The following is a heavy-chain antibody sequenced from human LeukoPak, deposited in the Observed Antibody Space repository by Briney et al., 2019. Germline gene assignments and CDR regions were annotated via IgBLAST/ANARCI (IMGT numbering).Heavy chain of an antibody. V-gene: IGHV3-21*01. CDR2: ITTSGTYI. Sequence: GGSLRLSCATSGSTFNNYNMNWVRQAPGRALEWVSSITTSGTYIFYADSVKGRFTISRDNAKNSLYLQMNSLRAEDTAVYYCARASITMGRGELIYYFDYWGQGTLVTVSS. CDR3: ARASITMGRGELIYYFDY. CDR1: GSTFNNYN. D-gene: IGHD3-10*01. J-gene: IGHJ4*02.